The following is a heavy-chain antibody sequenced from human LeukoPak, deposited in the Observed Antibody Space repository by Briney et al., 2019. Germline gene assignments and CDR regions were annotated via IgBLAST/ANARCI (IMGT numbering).Heavy chain of an antibody. D-gene: IGHD6-19*01. CDR3: TRASSGWYPTKLPGY. J-gene: IGHJ4*02. Sequence: ASVKVSCKASGYTFTSYDINWVRQATGQGLEWMGWMNPNSGNTGYAQKFQGRVTMTRNTSISTAYMELSSLRPEDTSVYYCTRASSGWYPTKLPGYWGQGTLVTVSS. V-gene: IGHV1-8*01. CDR2: MNPNSGNT. CDR1: GYTFTSYD.